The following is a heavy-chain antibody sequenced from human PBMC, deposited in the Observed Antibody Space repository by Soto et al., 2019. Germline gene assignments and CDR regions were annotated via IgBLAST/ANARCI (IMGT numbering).Heavy chain of an antibody. CDR2: ISYDGRNK. Sequence: QVQLVESGGGVVQPGRSLRLSCAASGFTFSDYGMHWVRQAPGKELAWVAVISYDGRNKHYADSVKGRFTISRDNAKNTLYLQLSGLRAEDTAIYYCAKGSSSSWYGGHDPWGQGTLVTVSS. CDR3: AKGSSSSWYGGHDP. J-gene: IGHJ5*02. CDR1: GFTFSDYG. D-gene: IGHD6-13*01. V-gene: IGHV3-30*18.